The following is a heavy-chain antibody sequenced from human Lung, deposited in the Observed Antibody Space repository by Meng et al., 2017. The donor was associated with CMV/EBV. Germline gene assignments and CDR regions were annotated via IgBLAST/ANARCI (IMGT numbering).Heavy chain of an antibody. V-gene: IGHV3-23*01. J-gene: IGHJ4*02. D-gene: IGHD7-27*01. CDR3: VKGWQNLGDY. CDR2: ISGSGGST. Sequence: GESXKISCRASGYTFSSYSMSWVRQAPGKGLEWVSSISGSGGSTYSADSAKGRLTISRDNSESTLYLQMNSLTAEDTAIYYCVKGWQNLGDYWGQGTLVTVSS. CDR1: GYTFSSYS.